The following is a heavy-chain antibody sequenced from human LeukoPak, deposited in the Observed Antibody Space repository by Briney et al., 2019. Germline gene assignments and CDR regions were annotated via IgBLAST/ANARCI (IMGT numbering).Heavy chain of an antibody. V-gene: IGHV3-7*01. CDR1: GFPFSSYW. CDR3: ARDKVVGATALDY. J-gene: IGHJ4*02. D-gene: IGHD1-26*01. CDR2: IKQDGSEK. Sequence: GGSLRLSCAASGFPFSSYWMSWVRQAPGKGLEWVANIKQDGSEKYYVDSVKGRYTISRDNAKNSLYLQMNSLRAEDTAVYYCARDKVVGATALDYWGQGTLVTVSS.